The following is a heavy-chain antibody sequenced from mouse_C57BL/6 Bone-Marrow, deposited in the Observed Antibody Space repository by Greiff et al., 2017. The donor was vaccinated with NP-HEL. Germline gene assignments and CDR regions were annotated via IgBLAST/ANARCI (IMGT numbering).Heavy chain of an antibody. Sequence: QVQLQQSGAELVKPGASVKISCKASGYAFSSYWMNWVKQRPGKGLEWIGQIYPGDGDTNYNGKFKGKATLTADKSSSTAYMQLSSLTSEDSAVYFCARSRITEGSYYFDYWGQGTTLTVSS. V-gene: IGHV1-80*01. CDR3: ARSRITEGSYYFDY. CDR2: IYPGDGDT. D-gene: IGHD2-4*01. J-gene: IGHJ2*01. CDR1: GYAFSSYW.